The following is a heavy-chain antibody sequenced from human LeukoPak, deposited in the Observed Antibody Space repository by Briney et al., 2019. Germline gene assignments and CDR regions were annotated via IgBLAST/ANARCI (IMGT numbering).Heavy chain of an antibody. J-gene: IGHJ4*02. V-gene: IGHV4-59*01. Sequence: SETLSLTCTVSGASIRSYYWSWIRQPPGKGLEWIGYIYYSGSTNYNPSLKSRVTISVDTSKNQFSLKLSSVTAADTAVYYCASMGDIYSYFDYWGQGTLVTVSS. D-gene: IGHD3-9*01. CDR1: GASIRSYY. CDR3: ASMGDIYSYFDY. CDR2: IYYSGST.